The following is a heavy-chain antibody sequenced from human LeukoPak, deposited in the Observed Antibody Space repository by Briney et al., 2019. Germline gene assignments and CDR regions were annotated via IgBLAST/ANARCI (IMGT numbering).Heavy chain of an antibody. CDR3: ARASLVISSVAARPRFLLY. J-gene: IGHJ4*02. Sequence: GASMKVSCKASGYTFTGYYMHWVRQAPGQGLEWMGWINPNSGGTNYAQKFQGRVTMTRDTSISTAYMELSRLRSDDTAVYYCARASLVISSVAARPRFLLYWGQGTLVTVSS. V-gene: IGHV1-2*02. CDR1: GYTFTGYY. CDR2: INPNSGGT. D-gene: IGHD6-6*01.